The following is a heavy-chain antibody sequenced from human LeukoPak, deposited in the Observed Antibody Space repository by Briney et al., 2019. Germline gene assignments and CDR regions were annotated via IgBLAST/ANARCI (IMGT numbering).Heavy chain of an antibody. V-gene: IGHV3-64*01. J-gene: IGHJ4*02. D-gene: IGHD6-19*01. CDR1: GFTFSSYA. Sequence: PGGSLRLSCAASGFTFSSYAMHWVRQAPGKGLEYVSAISSNGGSTYYANSVKGRFTISRDNSKNTLYLQMGSLRAEDMAVYYCARVLPSSYSSGWYGDCWGQGTLVTVSS. CDR3: ARVLPSSYSSGWYGDC. CDR2: ISSNGGST.